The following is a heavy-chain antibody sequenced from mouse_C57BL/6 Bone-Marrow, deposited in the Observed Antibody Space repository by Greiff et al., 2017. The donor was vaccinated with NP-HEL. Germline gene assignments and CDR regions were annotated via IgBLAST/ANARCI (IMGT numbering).Heavy chain of an antibody. CDR1: GFTFSDYY. V-gene: IGHV5-12*01. CDR3: ARPWAVVPFAY. Sequence: DVHLVESGGGLVQPGGSLKLSCAASGFTFSDYYMYWVRQTPEKRLEWVAYISNGGGSTYYPDTVKGRFTISRDNAKNTLYLQMSRLKSEDTAMYYCARPWAVVPFAYWGQGTLVTVSA. CDR2: ISNGGGST. J-gene: IGHJ3*01. D-gene: IGHD1-1*01.